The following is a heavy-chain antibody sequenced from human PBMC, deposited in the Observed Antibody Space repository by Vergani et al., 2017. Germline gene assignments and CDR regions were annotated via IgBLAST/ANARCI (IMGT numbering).Heavy chain of an antibody. CDR3: AKTAVLMEGGRLDKFDY. V-gene: IGHV3-23*01. Sequence: EVQLLESGGGLVQPGGSLSLSCAASGFTFSSYAMSWVRQAPGKGLEWVSAISGSGGSTYYADSVKGRFTISRDNSKNTLYLQMNSLRAEDTAVYYCAKTAVLMEGGRLDKFDYWGQGTLVTVSS. J-gene: IGHJ4*02. D-gene: IGHD2-8*01. CDR2: ISGSGGST. CDR1: GFTFSSYA.